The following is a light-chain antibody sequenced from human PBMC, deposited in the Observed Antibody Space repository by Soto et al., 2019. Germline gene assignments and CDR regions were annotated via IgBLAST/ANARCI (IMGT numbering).Light chain of an antibody. CDR2: SND. CDR1: SSNIESNT. CDR3: AAWDDSLNGVV. J-gene: IGLJ2*01. Sequence: QSVLTQPPSASGTPGQRVTISCSGGSSNIESNTVNWYQQLPGTAPKLLIYSNDQWPSGVPDRFSGSKSGTSASLAISGLQSEDEADYYCAAWDDSLNGVVFGGGTKRTVL. V-gene: IGLV1-44*01.